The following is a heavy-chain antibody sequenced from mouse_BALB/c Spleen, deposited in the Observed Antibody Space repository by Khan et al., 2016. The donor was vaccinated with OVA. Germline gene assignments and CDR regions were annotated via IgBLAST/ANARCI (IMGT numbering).Heavy chain of an antibody. J-gene: IGHJ4*01. CDR1: GFTFSSYT. V-gene: IGHV5-12-2*01. D-gene: IGHD1-1*02. Sequence: EVELVESGGDLVQPGGSLKLSCAASGFTFSSYTMSWVRQTPEKRLEWVAFITTGGGNTYYPDTLKGRFTVSRDNAKNILYLQMNSLKSEDTAMYCCARPSFSEYGEVLDFWGQGTSVTVSS. CDR3: ARPSFSEYGEVLDF. CDR2: ITTGGGNT.